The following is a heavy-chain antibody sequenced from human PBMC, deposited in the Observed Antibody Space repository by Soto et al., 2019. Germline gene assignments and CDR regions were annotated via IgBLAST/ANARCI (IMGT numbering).Heavy chain of an antibody. D-gene: IGHD2-15*01. Sequence: WGSLRLSCAASGFPFSSYAMHLVRQAPGKRLEWVALISWDRSNKYYADSVKGRFTISRDNSKNTLYLQMNSLRAEDTAVDYCARVSHGYSRTNFGYWEQQTMVSASS. CDR1: GFPFSSYA. J-gene: IGHJ4*02. V-gene: IGHV3-30-3*01. CDR3: ARVSHGYSRTNFGY. CDR2: ISWDRSNK.